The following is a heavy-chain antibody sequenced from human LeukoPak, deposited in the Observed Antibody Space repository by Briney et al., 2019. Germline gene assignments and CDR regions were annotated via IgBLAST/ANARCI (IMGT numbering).Heavy chain of an antibody. V-gene: IGHV4-38-2*02. Sequence: PSETLSLTCTVSGFPISSGYYWGWIRQPPGKELQWIGSIYHSGSTYYNPSLKSRATISVDRSKNQFSLKLSSVTAADTAVYYCASFEEATNAFDIWGQGTVVTVSS. CDR1: GFPISSGYY. CDR2: IYHSGST. CDR3: ASFEEATNAFDI. D-gene: IGHD1-1*01. J-gene: IGHJ3*02.